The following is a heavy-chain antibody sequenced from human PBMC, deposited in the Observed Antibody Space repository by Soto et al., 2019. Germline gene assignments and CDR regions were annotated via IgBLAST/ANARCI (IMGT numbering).Heavy chain of an antibody. Sequence: PSETLSLTCTFSCGSVGSGSYYWNWIRHPPGKGLEWIWYIFYTGSIKYNPSLTSRVTISADTSKNQFSLKLSSVTAADTAVYYCARAYNWNVGYWGQGTLVTVSS. CDR1: CGSVGSGSYY. J-gene: IGHJ4*02. CDR2: IFYTGSI. D-gene: IGHD1-20*01. V-gene: IGHV4-61*01. CDR3: ARAYNWNVGY.